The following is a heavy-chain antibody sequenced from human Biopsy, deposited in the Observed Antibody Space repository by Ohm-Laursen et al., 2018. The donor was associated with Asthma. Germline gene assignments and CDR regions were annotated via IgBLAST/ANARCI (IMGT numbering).Heavy chain of an antibody. CDR1: GFTFGDYW. Sequence: SLRLSCAAYGFTFGDYWMSWVRQVPGKGLEWVDNIKHHGSEKNHVDSLKGRFTISRDNAKNSLYLQMNSLRAEDTAVYYCARTFHFWSPYHAEHYQRWGQGTLGTVSS. CDR2: IKHHGSEK. CDR3: ARTFHFWSPYHAEHYQR. V-gene: IGHV3-7*01. J-gene: IGHJ1*01. D-gene: IGHD3-3*02.